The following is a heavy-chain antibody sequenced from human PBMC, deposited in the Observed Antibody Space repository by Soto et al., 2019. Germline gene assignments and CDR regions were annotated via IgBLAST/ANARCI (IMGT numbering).Heavy chain of an antibody. CDR1: GGSISSYY. CDR3: AGLRQQLDKNFDS. J-gene: IGHJ4*02. CDR2: IYYTGST. V-gene: IGHV4-59*08. D-gene: IGHD6-13*01. Sequence: PSETLSLTCAVSGGSISSYYWSWIRQPPGKGLEWIGHIYYTGSTNYNPSLKSRVTVSVDTSKNQFSLKLSSVTAADTAVFYCAGLRQQLDKNFDSWRQGTLVTVSS.